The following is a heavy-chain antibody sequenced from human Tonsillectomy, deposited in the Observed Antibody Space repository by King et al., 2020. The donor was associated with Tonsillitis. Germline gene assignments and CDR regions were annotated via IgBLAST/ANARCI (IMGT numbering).Heavy chain of an antibody. Sequence: VQLQQWGAGLLKPSETLSLTCAVYGGSFSGYYWSWIRQPPGKGLEWSGEINHSGSTNYNPALKSRFTISVDTSKNQFSLKLSSVTAADTAVYYCARADDGFDIWGQGTKVTVSS. CDR3: ARADDGFDI. CDR2: INHSGST. CDR1: GGSFSGYY. J-gene: IGHJ3*02. V-gene: IGHV4-34*01.